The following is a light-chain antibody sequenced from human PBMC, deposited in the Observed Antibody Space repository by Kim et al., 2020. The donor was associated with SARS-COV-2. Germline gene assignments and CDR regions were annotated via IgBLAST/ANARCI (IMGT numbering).Light chain of an antibody. V-gene: IGKV3-11*01. CDR3: HQRSDWPLT. CDR1: QSVGTS. CDR2: DAS. Sequence: EIVLTQSPATLSLSPGERASLSCRASQSVGTSLVWYQQKVGQAPRLLIYDASKRATDIPAKFSGSGSGTDFTLTIGNLESEDFAVYYCHQRSDWPLTFGGGTKVDIK. J-gene: IGKJ4*01.